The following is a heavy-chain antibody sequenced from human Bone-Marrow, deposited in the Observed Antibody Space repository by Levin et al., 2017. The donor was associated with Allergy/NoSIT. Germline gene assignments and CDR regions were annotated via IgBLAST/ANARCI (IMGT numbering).Heavy chain of an antibody. CDR3: ARGGNSSNDY. Sequence: GESLKISCTVSGYTFSDYYMHWVRQAPGQGLEWMGWINPKRGDANTAQKFEGRVVLTRDTSISTAYMEVRRLRSDDTDLYYCARGGNSSNDYWGQGTLVTVSS. CDR1: GYTFSDYY. D-gene: IGHD6-13*01. CDR2: INPKRGDA. J-gene: IGHJ4*02. V-gene: IGHV1-2*02.